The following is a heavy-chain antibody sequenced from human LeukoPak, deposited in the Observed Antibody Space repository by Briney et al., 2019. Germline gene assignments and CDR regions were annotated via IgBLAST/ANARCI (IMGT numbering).Heavy chain of an antibody. CDR3: AKGGSSSGWYFMVEQYYFDY. J-gene: IGHJ4*02. CDR2: ISGSGGST. V-gene: IGHV3-23*01. Sequence: GGSLKLSCAASGFTFSSYAMSWVRQAPGKGLEWVSAISGSGGSTYYADSVKGRFTISRDNSKNTLYLQMNGLRAEDTAVYYCAKGGSSSGWYFMVEQYYFDYWGQGTLVTVSS. D-gene: IGHD6-19*01. CDR1: GFTFSSYA.